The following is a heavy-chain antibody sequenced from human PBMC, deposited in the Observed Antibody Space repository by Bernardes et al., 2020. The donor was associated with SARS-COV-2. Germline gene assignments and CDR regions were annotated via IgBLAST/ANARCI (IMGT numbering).Heavy chain of an antibody. D-gene: IGHD3-10*01. CDR3: ASAPRGPYYYYMDV. CDR1: GYTFTSYV. V-gene: IGHV1-18*01. CDR2: ISAYNGNT. Sequence: ASVKVSCKASGYTFTSYVIIWVRQAPGQGLEWMGWISAYNGNTNYAQKLQGRVTMTTDTSTSTAYMELRSLRSDDTAVYYCASAPRGPYYYYMDVWGKGTTVTVSS. J-gene: IGHJ6*03.